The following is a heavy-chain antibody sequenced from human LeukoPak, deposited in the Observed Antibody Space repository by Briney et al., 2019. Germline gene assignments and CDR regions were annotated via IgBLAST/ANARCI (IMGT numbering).Heavy chain of an antibody. CDR1: GFTFDDYA. CDR2: ITWDSDST. Sequence: GGSLRLSCAASGFTFDDYAMHWVRQAPGKGLEWVSLITWDSDSTYYADSVKGRFTIPRDNSKNSLYLQMNSLRTEDTALYYCAKDRGAFDIWGQGTMVTVSS. J-gene: IGHJ3*02. V-gene: IGHV3-43D*03. D-gene: IGHD3-16*01. CDR3: AKDRGAFDI.